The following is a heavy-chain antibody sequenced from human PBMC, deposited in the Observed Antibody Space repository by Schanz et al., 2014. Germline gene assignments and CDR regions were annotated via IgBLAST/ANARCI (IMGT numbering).Heavy chain of an antibody. V-gene: IGHV3-33*06. J-gene: IGHJ6*02. D-gene: IGHD6-25*01. Sequence: QVQLVESGGGVVRPGRSLRPSCPASGFTFNNYGMHWVRQAPGKGLEWGAVIWCDGTGRYYADSVKGRFTISRDNSKNTMYLQMNSLKAEGTAVYYCAKGSMAARPLLPSDYYFYGTDIWGQGTTVTVSS. CDR3: AKGSMAARPLLPSDYYFYGTDI. CDR1: GFTFNNYG. CDR2: IWCDGTGR.